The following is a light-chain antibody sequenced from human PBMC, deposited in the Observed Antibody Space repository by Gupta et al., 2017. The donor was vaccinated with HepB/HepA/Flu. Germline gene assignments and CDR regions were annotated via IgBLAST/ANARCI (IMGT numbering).Light chain of an antibody. V-gene: IGKV3-15*01. J-gene: IGKJ1*01. CDR1: QSVSSY. CDR2: GAS. CDR3: QQYNTWPWT. Sequence: EIVMTQSPATLSVSPWERATLSCRARQSVSSYLAWYQQKPGQTPRLLIYGASTRATGIPARFSGSGSGTDFTLTISSLQAEDFAVYYCQQYNTWPWTFGQGTKVEIK.